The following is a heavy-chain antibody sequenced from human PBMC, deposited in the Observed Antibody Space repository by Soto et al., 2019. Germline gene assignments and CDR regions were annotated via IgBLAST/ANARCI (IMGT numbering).Heavy chain of an antibody. Sequence: ASVKVSCKASGYTFTSYGISWVRQAPGQGLEWMGWISAYNGNTNYAQKLQGRVTMTTDTSTSTAYMELRSLRSDDTAVYYCARDSITMIVVVPIDYWGQGTLVTGSS. D-gene: IGHD3-22*01. CDR2: ISAYNGNT. J-gene: IGHJ4*02. V-gene: IGHV1-18*01. CDR1: GYTFTSYG. CDR3: ARDSITMIVVVPIDY.